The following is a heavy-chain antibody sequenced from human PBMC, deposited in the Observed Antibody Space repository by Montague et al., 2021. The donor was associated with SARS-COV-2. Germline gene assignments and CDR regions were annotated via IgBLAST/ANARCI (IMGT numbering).Heavy chain of an antibody. CDR3: ASSGITLTGLDAFDI. Sequence: CAISGDSVLSNSVAWNWIRQSPSRGLEWLGRTYYRSKWDTDYAEXVKXRLVITPDTSKNQVSLQLNSVIPEDTAVYFCASSGITLTGLDAFDIWGQGTMVTVSS. J-gene: IGHJ3*02. D-gene: IGHD3-9*01. CDR1: GDSVLSNSVA. V-gene: IGHV6-1*01. CDR2: TYYRSKWDT.